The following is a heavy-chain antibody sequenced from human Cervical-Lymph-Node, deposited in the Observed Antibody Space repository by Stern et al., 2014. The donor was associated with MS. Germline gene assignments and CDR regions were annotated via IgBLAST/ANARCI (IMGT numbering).Heavy chain of an antibody. CDR2: IFDSGST. V-gene: IGHV4-59*11. CDR3: ARAEYGGFISFDY. Sequence: QLQLQESGPRLVRPSETLSLTCSVSGGSLNDHYWSWIRQSPETGLQWIGYIFDSGSTHYNPSLEGRVAMSIDKSKNQFSLMLTSVTAADTAVYFCARAEYGGFISFDYWGQGALVTVSS. J-gene: IGHJ4*02. CDR1: GGSLNDHY. D-gene: IGHD5-12*01.